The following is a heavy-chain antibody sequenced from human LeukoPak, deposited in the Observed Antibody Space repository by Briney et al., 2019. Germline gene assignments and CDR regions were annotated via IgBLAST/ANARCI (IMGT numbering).Heavy chain of an antibody. J-gene: IGHJ5*02. V-gene: IGHV3-30*02. CDR3: AKDQFEGNYVWVWFDP. Sequence: GGSLRLSCAASGFTFSSYGMHWVRQAPGKGLEWVAFIRYDGSNKYYADSVKGRFTISRDNSKNTLYLQMNSLRAEDTAVYYCAKDQFEGNYVWVWFDPWGQGTLVTVSS. CDR2: IRYDGSNK. CDR1: GFTFSSYG. D-gene: IGHD3-16*01.